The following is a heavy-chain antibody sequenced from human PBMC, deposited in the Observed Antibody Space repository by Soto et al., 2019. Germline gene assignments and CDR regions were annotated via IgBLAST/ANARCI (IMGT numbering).Heavy chain of an antibody. D-gene: IGHD5-12*01. V-gene: IGHV3-74*01. CDR2: INSDVSST. J-gene: IGHJ4*02. Sequence: PGGSLRLSCAASGFTFSNYWMHWVRQAPGKGLVWVSRINSDVSSTNYADSVKGRFTISRDNAKSTLYLQMNSLGDEDTAVYYCARSSGHDFGYWGQGTLVTVSS. CDR1: GFTFSNYW. CDR3: ARSSGHDFGY.